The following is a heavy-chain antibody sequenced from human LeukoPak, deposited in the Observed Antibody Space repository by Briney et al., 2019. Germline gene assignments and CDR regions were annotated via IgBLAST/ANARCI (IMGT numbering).Heavy chain of an antibody. CDR2: IKSKTDGGTT. Sequence: GGSLRLSCAASGFTFSNAWMSWVRQAPGKGLEWVGRIKSKTDGGTTDYAAPVKGRFTTSRDDSKNTLYLQMNSLKTEDTAVYYCTTICGGLYCFDYWGQGTLVTVSS. CDR3: TTICGGLYCFDY. V-gene: IGHV3-15*01. D-gene: IGHD2-21*01. CDR1: GFTFSNAW. J-gene: IGHJ4*02.